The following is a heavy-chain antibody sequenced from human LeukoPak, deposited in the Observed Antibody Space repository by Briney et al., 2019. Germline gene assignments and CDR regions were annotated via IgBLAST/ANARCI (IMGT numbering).Heavy chain of an antibody. V-gene: IGHV3-23*01. D-gene: IGHD6-19*01. Sequence: PGGSLRLTCAASGFTFSNAWMSWVRQAPGKGLEWVSAISGSGGSTYYADSVKGRFTISRDNSKNTLYLQMNSLRAEDTAVYYGAKDLRYSSGWYFDYWGQGTLVTVSS. CDR3: AKDLRYSSGWYFDY. CDR1: GFTFSNAW. CDR2: ISGSGGST. J-gene: IGHJ4*02.